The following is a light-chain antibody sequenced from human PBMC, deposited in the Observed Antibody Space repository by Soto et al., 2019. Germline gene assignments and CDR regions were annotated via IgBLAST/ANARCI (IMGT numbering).Light chain of an antibody. CDR3: RQYVSYPVT. J-gene: IGKJ4*01. V-gene: IGKV1-5*03. Sequence: DIQMTQSPSTLSASVGDRVTITCRASQSISNSLAWYQQKPGKAPNLLIYKASSLETGVQSRFSGSGSGTEFTLTIISLQPDDVATYYCRQYVSYPVTFGGGTKVEMK. CDR1: QSISNS. CDR2: KAS.